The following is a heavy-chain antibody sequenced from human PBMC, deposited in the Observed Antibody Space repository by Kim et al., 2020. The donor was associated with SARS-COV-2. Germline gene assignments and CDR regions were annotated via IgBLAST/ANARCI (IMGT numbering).Heavy chain of an antibody. D-gene: IGHD2-21*02. Sequence: GGSLRLSCAASGFTFSNNAMHWVRQAPGKGLEWVAVISYDGSNKYYADSVKGRFTISRDNSKNTLYLQMNSLRPEDTAVYYCARGVVGVVTAPDYWGQGTLVTVSS. V-gene: IGHV3-30-3*01. CDR2: ISYDGSNK. CDR3: ARGVVGVVTAPDY. J-gene: IGHJ4*02. CDR1: GFTFSNNA.